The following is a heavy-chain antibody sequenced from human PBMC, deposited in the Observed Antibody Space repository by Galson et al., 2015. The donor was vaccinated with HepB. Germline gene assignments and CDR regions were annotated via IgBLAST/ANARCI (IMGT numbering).Heavy chain of an antibody. D-gene: IGHD3-16*02. CDR2: ISYSSSTR. Sequence: SLRLSCAASGFNFINYNMNWVRQAPGKGLEWVSYISYSSSTRYYADSVKGRITISRDNAKNSLYLQMNSLRDEDTAVYFCARDMAGVITIYNYYGMDVWGQGATVTVSS. J-gene: IGHJ6*02. V-gene: IGHV3-48*02. CDR3: ARDMAGVITIYNYYGMDV. CDR1: GFNFINYN.